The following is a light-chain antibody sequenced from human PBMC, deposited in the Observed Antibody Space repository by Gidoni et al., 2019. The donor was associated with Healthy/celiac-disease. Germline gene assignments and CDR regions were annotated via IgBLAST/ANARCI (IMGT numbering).Light chain of an antibody. V-gene: IGKV3-11*01. CDR3: QQRSNWPPWT. CDR1: QSVSSY. Sequence: EIVLTQSPATLSLSPGERATLSCRASQSVSSYLACDTRKPGQAPRLRIYDASNMATGIPDRFSGSGAGTDFTLTISSLETEDFAVYYCQQRSNWPPWTFGQGTKVEIK. CDR2: DAS. J-gene: IGKJ1*01.